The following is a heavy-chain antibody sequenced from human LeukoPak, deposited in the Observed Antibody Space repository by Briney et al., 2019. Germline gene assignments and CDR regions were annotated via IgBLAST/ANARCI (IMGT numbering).Heavy chain of an antibody. CDR1: GFIFSDYS. V-gene: IGHV3-21*01. J-gene: IGHJ4*02. CDR3: ARDRANIVVVSASEY. D-gene: IGHD2-21*01. CDR2: ITSSGTYI. Sequence: GGSLRLSCAASGFIFSDYSMNWVRQAPGKGLEWVSSITSSGTYIYYADSVKGRFTISRDNAKNSLYLQMNSLRAKDTAVYYCARDRANIVVVSASEYWGQGTLVTVSS.